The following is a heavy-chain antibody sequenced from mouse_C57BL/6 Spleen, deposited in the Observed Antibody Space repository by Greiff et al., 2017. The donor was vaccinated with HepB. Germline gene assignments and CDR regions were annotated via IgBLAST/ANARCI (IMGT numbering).Heavy chain of an antibody. Sequence: QVQLQQSGAELVKPGASVKISCKASGYAFSSYWMNWVKQRPGKGLEWIGQIYPGDGDTNYNGKFKGKATLTADKSSSTAYMQLSSLTSEDSAVYFCARVLHYGSSYRYYYAMDYWGQGTSVTVSS. CDR3: ARVLHYGSSYRYYYAMDY. D-gene: IGHD1-1*01. CDR2: IYPGDGDT. J-gene: IGHJ4*01. CDR1: GYAFSSYW. V-gene: IGHV1-80*01.